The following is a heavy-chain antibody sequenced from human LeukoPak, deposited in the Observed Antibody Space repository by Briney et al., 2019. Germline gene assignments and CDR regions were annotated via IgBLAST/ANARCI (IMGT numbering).Heavy chain of an antibody. CDR3: AKDGNLGAIDY. CDR2: IEQDGSEK. CDR1: GFTFSSYW. J-gene: IGHJ4*02. Sequence: GGSLRLSCAASGFTFSSYWMSWLRQAPGKGLEWVANIEQDGSEKYYVDSVKGRFTISRDNAKNSLYLQMNSLRAEDTALYYCAKDGNLGAIDYWGQGTLVTVSS. V-gene: IGHV3-7*03. D-gene: IGHD1-26*01.